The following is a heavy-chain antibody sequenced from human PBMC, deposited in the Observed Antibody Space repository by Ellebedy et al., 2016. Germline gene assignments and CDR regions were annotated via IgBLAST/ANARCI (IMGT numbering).Heavy chain of an antibody. V-gene: IGHV3-7*04. D-gene: IGHD3-22*01. Sequence: GESLKISXAASGFTFSSYWMSWVRQAPGKGLEWVANIKQDGSEKYYVDSVKGRFTISRDNAKNSLYLQMNSLRAEDTAVYYCARDDSITMIVSGIDYWGQGTLVTVSS. CDR2: IKQDGSEK. CDR3: ARDDSITMIVSGIDY. CDR1: GFTFSSYW. J-gene: IGHJ4*02.